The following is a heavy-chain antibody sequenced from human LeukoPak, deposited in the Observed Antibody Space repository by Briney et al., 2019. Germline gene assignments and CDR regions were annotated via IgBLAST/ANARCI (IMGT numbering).Heavy chain of an antibody. V-gene: IGHV4-34*01. CDR3: ARDNYYDSTGYTDY. CDR1: GGSFSGYY. J-gene: IGHJ4*02. D-gene: IGHD3-22*01. Sequence: SETLSLTCAVYGGSFSGYYWSWVRQSPGEGLEWIYNPFRQSRLTVSVDPSKSQFSLKLRSVTAADTAVYYCARDNYYDSTGYTDYWGQGTLVTVSS.